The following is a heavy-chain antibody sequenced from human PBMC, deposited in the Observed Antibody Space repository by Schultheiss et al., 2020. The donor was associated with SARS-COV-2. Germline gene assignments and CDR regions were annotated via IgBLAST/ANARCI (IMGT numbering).Heavy chain of an antibody. D-gene: IGHD7-27*01. CDR2: IKSKAYGGTT. Sequence: GESLKISCAVSGFTVSNDWMSWVRQAPGKGLEWVGRIKSKAYGGTTDYAAPVKGRFTFSRDDSKNTLYLQMNSLKTEDTAVYYCTTSLGYWGQGTLVTVSS. CDR1: GFTVSNDW. V-gene: IGHV3-15*01. J-gene: IGHJ4*02. CDR3: TTSLGY.